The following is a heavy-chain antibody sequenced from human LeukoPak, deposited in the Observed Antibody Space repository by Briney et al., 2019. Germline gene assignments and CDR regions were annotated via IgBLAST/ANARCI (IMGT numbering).Heavy chain of an antibody. Sequence: GGSLRLSCAASGFTFSNYAMSWVRQAPGKGLEWVSPISDSGASTYYADSLRGRFTISRDNSKNTLYLQMNSLRTEDTAIYYCARGTGSSSPTAYFYYYYMDVWGKGTTVTVSS. CDR3: ARGTGSSSPTAYFYYYYMDV. CDR1: GFTFSNYA. CDR2: ISDSGAST. V-gene: IGHV3-23*01. D-gene: IGHD6-6*01. J-gene: IGHJ6*03.